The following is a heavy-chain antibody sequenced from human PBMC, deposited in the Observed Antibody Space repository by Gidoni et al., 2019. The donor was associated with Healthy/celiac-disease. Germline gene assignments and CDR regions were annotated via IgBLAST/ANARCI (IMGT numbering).Heavy chain of an antibody. Sequence: QVQLVQSGAEVKKPGSSVKVSCKASGGTFRRYAISWVRQAPGQGLEWMGGIIPIFGTANYAQKFQGRVTITADESTSTAYMELSSLRSEDTAVYYCASSTGDYDSSGYSFYYYGMDVWGQGTTVTVSS. J-gene: IGHJ6*02. V-gene: IGHV1-69*01. D-gene: IGHD3-22*01. CDR2: IIPIFGTA. CDR1: GGTFRRYA. CDR3: ASSTGDYDSSGYSFYYYGMDV.